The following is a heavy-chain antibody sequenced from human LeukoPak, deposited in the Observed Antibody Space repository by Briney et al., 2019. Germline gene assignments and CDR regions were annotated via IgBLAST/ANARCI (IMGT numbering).Heavy chain of an antibody. Sequence: PSETLSLTCTVSGGFINSYYWSWIRQPPGKGLECIGYIYYTGSTNYNPSLKSRVTISVDTSKNQFSLKLSSVTAADTAVDYCARLSDSDRRGYYWGCEYWGQGTLVTVSS. CDR2: IYYTGST. D-gene: IGHD3-22*01. CDR1: GGFINSYY. V-gene: IGHV4-59*08. J-gene: IGHJ4*02. CDR3: ARLSDSDRRGYYWGCEY.